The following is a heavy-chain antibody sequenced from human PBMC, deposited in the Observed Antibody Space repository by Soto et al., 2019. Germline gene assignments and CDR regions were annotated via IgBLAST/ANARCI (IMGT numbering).Heavy chain of an antibody. CDR1: GYTLTELS. J-gene: IGHJ6*02. V-gene: IGHV1-24*01. D-gene: IGHD3-10*01. Sequence: GASVKVSCKVSGYTLTELSMHWVRQAPGKGLEWMGGFDPEDGETIYAQKFQGRVTMTEDTSTDTAYMELSSLRSEDTAVYYCAREATMVRGVIITSDYYYGMDVWGQGTTVTVSS. CDR2: FDPEDGET. CDR3: AREATMVRGVIITSDYYYGMDV.